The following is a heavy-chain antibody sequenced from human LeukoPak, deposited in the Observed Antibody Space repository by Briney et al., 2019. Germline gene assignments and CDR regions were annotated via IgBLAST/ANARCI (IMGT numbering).Heavy chain of an antibody. D-gene: IGHD2-2*01. CDR2: MNLKSGNT. CDR1: GYTFPNYE. J-gene: IGHJ6*03. V-gene: IGHV1-8*03. Sequence: GASVTVSCKSSGYTFPNYEINWVRQPTGQGFDGMGWMNLKSGNTGYAQKFQGRVTITRNTSISTAYMELSSLRSEDTAVYYCARRGRNGFVVVPAATYYYYYMDVWGKGTTVTVSS. CDR3: ARRGRNGFVVVPAATYYYYYMDV.